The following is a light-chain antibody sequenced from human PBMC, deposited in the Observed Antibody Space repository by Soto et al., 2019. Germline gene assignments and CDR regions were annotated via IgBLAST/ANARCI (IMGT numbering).Light chain of an antibody. CDR3: QQYGSSMYT. CDR2: GAA. Sequence: EIVLTQSPGTLSLSPGERATLSCRASQSVSSSYLAWYQQKPGQAPRLLIYGAAGRATGIPDRFSGSGSGTDFTLTISRLEPEDFAVYYCQQYGSSMYTFGQGTKLEIK. V-gene: IGKV3-20*01. J-gene: IGKJ2*01. CDR1: QSVSSSY.